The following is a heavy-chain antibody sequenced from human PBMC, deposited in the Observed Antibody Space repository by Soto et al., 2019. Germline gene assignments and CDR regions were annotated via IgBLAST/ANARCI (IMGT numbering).Heavy chain of an antibody. CDR2: IWYDGNKK. J-gene: IGHJ4*02. D-gene: IGHD5-18*01. CDR3: GVDTTGRLDY. Sequence: QVHLVESGGGVVQPGRSLRLSCAASGFSFSSSGMHWVRQAPGKGLEWVAVIWYDGNKKYYGDSVRGRFIISRDNSKNTLYLEMNSLRAEDTAVYYCGVDTTGRLDYWGQGTLVTVSS. CDR1: GFSFSSSG. V-gene: IGHV3-33*03.